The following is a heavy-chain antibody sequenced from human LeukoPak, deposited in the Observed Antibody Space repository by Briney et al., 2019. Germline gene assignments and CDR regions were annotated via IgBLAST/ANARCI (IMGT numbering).Heavy chain of an antibody. D-gene: IGHD4-17*01. J-gene: IGHJ4*03. V-gene: IGHV3-23*01. Sequence: GGSLRLSCAAPGFIFSNYALVWVRQAPGKGLEWVSSIWGSGVTTRYADAVKGRFTISRDNSKNTLYLQMNSLGADDTAVYFCGRDPNGDYVGAFEFWGQGTLVTVSS. CDR1: GFIFSNYA. CDR2: IWGSGVTT. CDR3: GRDPNGDYVGAFEF.